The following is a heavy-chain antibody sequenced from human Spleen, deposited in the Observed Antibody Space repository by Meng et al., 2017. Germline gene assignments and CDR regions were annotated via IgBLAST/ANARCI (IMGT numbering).Heavy chain of an antibody. V-gene: IGHV4-39*07. J-gene: IGHJ4*02. CDR3: ASRPKYYYDSSGYSREGFDY. D-gene: IGHD3-22*01. Sequence: ESLKISCTASGGSISSSSYYWGWIRQPPGKGLEWIGSIYYSGSTYYNPSLKSRVTISVDTSKNQFSLKLSSVTAADTAVYYCASRPKYYYDSSGYSREGFDYWGQGTLVTVSS. CDR1: GGSISSSSYY. CDR2: IYYSGST.